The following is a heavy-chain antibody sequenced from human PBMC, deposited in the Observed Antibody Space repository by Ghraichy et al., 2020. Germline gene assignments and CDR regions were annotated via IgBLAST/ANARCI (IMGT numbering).Heavy chain of an antibody. V-gene: IGHV4-61*02. D-gene: IGHD3-3*01. CDR3: ARGTDYDVDY. J-gene: IGHJ4*02. Sequence: SETLSLTCTVSGDSISSGSYYWNWIRQPAGKGLEWIGRIYTTGSTNYSPSLKRRVTMSVDTSNNQLSLNLNSVTAADTAMYYCARGTDYDVDYWGQGTLVTVSS. CDR1: GDSISSGSYY. CDR2: IYTTGST.